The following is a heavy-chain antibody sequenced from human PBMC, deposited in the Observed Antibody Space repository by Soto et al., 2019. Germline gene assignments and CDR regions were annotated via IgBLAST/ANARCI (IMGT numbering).Heavy chain of an antibody. CDR1: GFTFSSYA. CDR3: ARDRRTSPFDY. J-gene: IGHJ4*02. D-gene: IGHD1-7*01. CDR2: ISSSSSYI. Sequence: PGGSLSLSCAASGFTFSSYAMSWVRQAPGKGPEWVSSISSSSSYIYYADSVKGRFTISRDNAKNSLYLQMNSLRAEDTAVYYCARDRRTSPFDYWGQGTLVTVSS. V-gene: IGHV3-21*01.